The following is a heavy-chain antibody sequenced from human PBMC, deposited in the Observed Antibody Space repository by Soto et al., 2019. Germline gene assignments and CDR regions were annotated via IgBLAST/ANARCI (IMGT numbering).Heavy chain of an antibody. D-gene: IGHD6-6*01. CDR1: VGSISSDHW. CDR3: ARTRSIAVRPFDY. J-gene: IGHJ4*02. Sequence: QVQLQESGPGLVKPSGTLSLTCSVSVGSISSDHWWTWVRQTPGKGLEWVGEIHRSGTTNYNPSLRSRVRISADKPRNQFSLILTSVTAADTAVYYCARTRSIAVRPFDYWGQGILVTVSS. V-gene: IGHV4-4*02. CDR2: IHRSGTT.